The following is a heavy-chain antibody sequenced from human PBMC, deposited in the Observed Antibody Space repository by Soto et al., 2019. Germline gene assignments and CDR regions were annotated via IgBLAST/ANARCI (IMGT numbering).Heavy chain of an antibody. CDR3: AGWTTSDWSDP. D-gene: IGHD6-19*01. V-gene: IGHV4-4*02. J-gene: IGHJ5*02. Sequence: SETLSLTCAVSSGSISSSNWWSWVRQPPGKGLEWIGEIYHSGSTNYNPSLKSRVTISVDKSKNQFSLKLSSVTAADTAVYYCAGWTTSDWSDPWGQGTLVTVSS. CDR1: SGSISSSNW. CDR2: IYHSGST.